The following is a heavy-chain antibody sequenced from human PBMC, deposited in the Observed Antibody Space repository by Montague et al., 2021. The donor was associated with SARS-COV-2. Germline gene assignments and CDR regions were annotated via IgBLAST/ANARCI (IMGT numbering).Heavy chain of an antibody. D-gene: IGHD4-17*01. CDR2: IGTAGDT. Sequence: LRLSCAASGFTFSSYDMHWVRQATGKGLEWVSAIGTAGDTYYPGSVKGRFTISRENAKNSLYLQMNSLRAGDTAVYYCARGPTTGKRGRLYWYFDLWGRGTLVTVSS. V-gene: IGHV3-13*01. CDR1: GFTFSSYD. CDR3: ARGPTTGKRGRLYWYFDL. J-gene: IGHJ2*01.